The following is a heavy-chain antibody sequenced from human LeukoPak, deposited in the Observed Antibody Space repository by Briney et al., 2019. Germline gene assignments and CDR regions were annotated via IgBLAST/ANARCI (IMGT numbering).Heavy chain of an antibody. Sequence: ASVNVSYKASGYTFTSYYMHWVRQAPGQGLDGMGIINPSGCSTSYAQKFQGRGTMTRDTSTSTVYIELSSLRSEDTGVYYCARVGGYCRGGRCRKDAFDIWGQGNMVTVSS. D-gene: IGHD2-15*01. J-gene: IGHJ3*02. CDR3: ARVGGYCRGGRCRKDAFDI. V-gene: IGHV1-46*01. CDR1: GYTFTSYY. CDR2: INPSGCST.